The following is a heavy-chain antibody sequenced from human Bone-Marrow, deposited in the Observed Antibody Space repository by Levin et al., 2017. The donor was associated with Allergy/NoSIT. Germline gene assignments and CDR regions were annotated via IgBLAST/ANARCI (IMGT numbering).Heavy chain of an antibody. V-gene: IGHV1-18*01. CDR1: GDTFTKYG. CDR3: AIVEATMIRGDKKVDY. Sequence: AASVKVSCKASGDTFTKYGISWVRQAPGQGLEWMGWISANTGDTNYAQRMQGRVTMTRDTSTSTAYMELRSLRSDDTAVYYCAIVEATMIRGDKKVDYWGQGTLVTVSS. CDR2: ISANTGDT. D-gene: IGHD3-10*01. J-gene: IGHJ4*02.